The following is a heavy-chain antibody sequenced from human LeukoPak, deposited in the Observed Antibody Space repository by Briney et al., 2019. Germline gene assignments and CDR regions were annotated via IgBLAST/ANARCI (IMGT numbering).Heavy chain of an antibody. D-gene: IGHD3-16*02. Sequence: SETLSLTCTVSGGSISSYYWSWIRQPAGKGLEWIGRIYTSGSTNYNPSLKSRVTMSVDTSKNQFSLKLSSVTAADTAVYYCARRDGYYDYVWGSYRSRNWFDPWGQGTLVTVSS. CDR1: GGSISSYY. CDR2: IYTSGST. CDR3: ARRDGYYDYVWGSYRSRNWFDP. J-gene: IGHJ5*02. V-gene: IGHV4-4*07.